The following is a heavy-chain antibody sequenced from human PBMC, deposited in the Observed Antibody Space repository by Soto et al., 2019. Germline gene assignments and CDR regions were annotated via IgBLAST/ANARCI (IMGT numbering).Heavy chain of an antibody. V-gene: IGHV2-5*01. J-gene: IGHJ4*02. Sequence: GSGPTLVNPTQTLTLTCTFSGFSLSTSGVGVGWIGQPPGKALEWLALIYWNDVKAYSPSLQGGLTITKDTSKSQVVLTITNMDPVDTATYYCARKSGSSSPEDYWGQGTLVTVSS. CDR3: ARKSGSSSPEDY. CDR1: GFSLSTSGVG. CDR2: IYWNDVK. D-gene: IGHD6-6*01.